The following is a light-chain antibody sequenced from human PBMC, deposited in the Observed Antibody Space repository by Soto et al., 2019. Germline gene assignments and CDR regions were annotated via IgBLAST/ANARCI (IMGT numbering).Light chain of an antibody. J-gene: IGKJ1*01. Sequence: EIVLTQSPGTLSLSPGERATLSCRASQSVSNYLAWYQQKPGQAPRLLIYGASSRATGIPDRFSGSWSGTDFTLTISRLEPEDFAVYYCQQYGGSPQPFGQGTKVEIK. CDR1: QSVSNY. CDR2: GAS. V-gene: IGKV3-20*01. CDR3: QQYGGSPQP.